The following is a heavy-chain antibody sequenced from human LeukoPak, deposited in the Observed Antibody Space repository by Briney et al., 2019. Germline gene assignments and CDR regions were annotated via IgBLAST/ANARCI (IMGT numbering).Heavy chain of an antibody. J-gene: IGHJ4*02. Sequence: ASVTVSCKVSGYTLTELSMHWVRQAPGKGLEWMGGFDPEDGETIYAQKFQGRVTMTEDTSTDTAYMELSSLRSEDTAVYYCATEPTYYYDSSGYHPRDYWGQGTLVTVSS. CDR1: GYTLTELS. D-gene: IGHD3-22*01. CDR2: FDPEDGET. CDR3: ATEPTYYYDSSGYHPRDY. V-gene: IGHV1-24*01.